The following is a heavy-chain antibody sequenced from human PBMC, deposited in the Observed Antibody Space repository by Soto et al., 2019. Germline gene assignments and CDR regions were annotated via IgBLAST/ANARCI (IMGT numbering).Heavy chain of an antibody. J-gene: IGHJ5*02. Sequence: GRSLRLSCAASGFTFSSSSMSWVRQAPGKGLEWVSATTASGYTADYADSVKGRFTISRDNSKNTLYLQMNSLSAEDTATYYCAKDRRVGSLNAESPYPWVQATPVTV. CDR3: AKDRRVGSLNAESPYP. V-gene: IGHV3-23*01. CDR1: GFTFSSSS. CDR2: TTASGYTA. D-gene: IGHD2-15*01.